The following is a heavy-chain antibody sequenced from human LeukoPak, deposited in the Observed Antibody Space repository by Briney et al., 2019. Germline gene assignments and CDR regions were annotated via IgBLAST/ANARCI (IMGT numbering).Heavy chain of an antibody. D-gene: IGHD6-19*01. Sequence: PGRSLRLSCAASGFTFDDYGMTWVRQVRGRGLEWVYGINYSGGMTGYADSVEGRFTISRDNAKNSLYLQMNSLRAEDTALYYCARGIAVREVLHAFANWGQGTKVTVSS. CDR3: ARGIAVREVLHAFAN. CDR1: GFTFDDYG. CDR2: INYSGGMT. V-gene: IGHV3-20*04. J-gene: IGHJ3*02.